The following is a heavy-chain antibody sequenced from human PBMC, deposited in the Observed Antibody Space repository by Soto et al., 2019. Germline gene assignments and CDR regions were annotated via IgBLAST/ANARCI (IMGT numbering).Heavy chain of an antibody. CDR1: GYTFTSYG. Sequence: GASVKLSCKACGYTFTSYGISWVRQAPEQGLEWMGWISAYNGNTNYAQKLQGRVTMTTDTSTSTAYMELRSLRSDDTAVYYCARDPTRYCSSTSCYLRCDYWGQGTLVTVSS. CDR3: ARDPTRYCSSTSCYLRCDY. CDR2: ISAYNGNT. J-gene: IGHJ4*02. V-gene: IGHV1-18*01. D-gene: IGHD2-2*01.